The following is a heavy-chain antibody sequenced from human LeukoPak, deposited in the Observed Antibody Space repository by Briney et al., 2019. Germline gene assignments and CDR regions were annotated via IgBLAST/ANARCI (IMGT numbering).Heavy chain of an antibody. V-gene: IGHV4-34*09. CDR1: GGSFSGYY. CDR2: IYYSGST. CDR3: ARGGYYDSSGYTSYYFDY. J-gene: IGHJ4*02. Sequence: PSETLSLTCAVYGGSFSGYYWSWIRQPPGKGLEWIGYIYYSGSTYHNPSLKSRVTISVDTSKNQFSLKLSSVTAADTAVYYCARGGYYDSSGYTSYYFDYWGQGTLVTVSS. D-gene: IGHD3-22*01.